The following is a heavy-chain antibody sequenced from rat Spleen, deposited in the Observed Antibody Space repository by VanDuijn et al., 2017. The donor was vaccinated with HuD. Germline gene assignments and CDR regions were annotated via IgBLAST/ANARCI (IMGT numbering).Heavy chain of an antibody. CDR2: INYDGGTP. Sequence: EVQLVESDGGLVQPGRSLKLSCAASGFTLSDHFMAWVRQAPTKGLAWVATINYDGGTPYYRDSVKGRFTISRVNAKNTLYLQMDSLRSEDTATYYCVRPAGTVVPNWFVYWGQGTLVTVSS. CDR3: VRPAGTVVPNWFVY. CDR1: GFTLSDHF. D-gene: IGHD1-1*01. V-gene: IGHV5-29*01. J-gene: IGHJ3*01.